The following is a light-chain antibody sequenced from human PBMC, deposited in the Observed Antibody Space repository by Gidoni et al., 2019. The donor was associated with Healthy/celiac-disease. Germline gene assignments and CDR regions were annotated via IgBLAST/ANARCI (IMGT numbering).Light chain of an antibody. Sequence: EIVLPQSPATLSLSPGERATRSCSASHCVSSYSPLYQHKPVQAPRLLIYDASNRATGIPARFSGSGSWTDFTLTISSLEPEDFAVYYCQQRSNWPPVCSFGQGTKLEIK. CDR2: DAS. CDR3: QQRSNWPPVCS. J-gene: IGKJ2*04. CDR1: HCVSSY. V-gene: IGKV3-11*01.